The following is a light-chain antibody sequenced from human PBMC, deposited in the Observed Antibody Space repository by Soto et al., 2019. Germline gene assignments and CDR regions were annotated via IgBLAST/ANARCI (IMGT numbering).Light chain of an antibody. J-gene: IGLJ3*02. Sequence: QSVLTQPPSASGTPVQRVTISCSGSSSNIGTNYVYWYKQLPGTAPKLLIYCNDQRPSGVPDRLSGSKSGTSASLAISGLRSEDEADYYCATRDNSLSRWVFGGGTKVTVL. CDR2: CND. V-gene: IGLV1-47*02. CDR1: SSNIGTNY. CDR3: ATRDNSLSRWV.